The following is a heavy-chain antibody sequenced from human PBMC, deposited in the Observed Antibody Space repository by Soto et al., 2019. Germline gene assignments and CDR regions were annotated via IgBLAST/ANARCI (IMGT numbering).Heavy chain of an antibody. CDR2: ISYDGSNK. Sequence: PGGSLRLSCAASGFTFSSYGMHWVRQAPGKGLEWVAVISYDGSNKYYADSVKGRFTISRDNSKNTLYLQMNSLRAEDTAVYYCATKYYDINGFDIWGQGXMVTVSS. J-gene: IGHJ3*02. CDR1: GFTFSSYG. D-gene: IGHD3-9*01. V-gene: IGHV3-30*03. CDR3: ATKYYDINGFDI.